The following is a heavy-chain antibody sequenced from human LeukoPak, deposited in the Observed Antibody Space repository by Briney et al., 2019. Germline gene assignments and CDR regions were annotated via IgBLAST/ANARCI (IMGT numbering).Heavy chain of an antibody. CDR3: ARASRDYDFWSGTVDAFDI. Sequence: SETLSLTCTVSGGSISSSSYYWGWIRQPPGKGLEWIGSIYYSGSTYYNPSLKSRVTISVDTSKNQFSLKLSSVTAADTAVYYCARASRDYDFWSGTVDAFDIWDQGTMVTVSS. CDR2: IYYSGST. D-gene: IGHD3-3*01. CDR1: GGSISSSSYY. V-gene: IGHV4-39*07. J-gene: IGHJ3*02.